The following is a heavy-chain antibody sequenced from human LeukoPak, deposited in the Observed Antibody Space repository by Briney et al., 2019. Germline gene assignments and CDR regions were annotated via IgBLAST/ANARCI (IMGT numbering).Heavy chain of an antibody. V-gene: IGHV4-39*01. D-gene: IGHD6-19*01. Sequence: SETLSLTCSVSGGLITTSIHYWAWIRQPPGKGLEWIASIYYNRIPYHNASLESRVTMSVDTSTNQFSLRLRSVSAADTSVYYCARQPTVKRGAVASNFDYWGRGTLVSVSS. CDR2: IYYNRIP. CDR1: GGLITTSIHY. CDR3: ARQPTVKRGAVASNFDY. J-gene: IGHJ4*02.